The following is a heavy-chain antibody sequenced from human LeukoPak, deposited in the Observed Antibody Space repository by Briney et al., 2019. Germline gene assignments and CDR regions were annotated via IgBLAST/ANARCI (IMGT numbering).Heavy chain of an antibody. J-gene: IGHJ1*01. V-gene: IGHV3-30*02. CDR3: AKDGAAYDSSGYYYQD. D-gene: IGHD3-22*01. Sequence: GGSLRLSCAASGFTFSSYGMHWVRQAPGKGLEWVAFIRYDGSNKYYADSVKGRFTISRDNSKNTLYLQMNSLRAEDTAVYYCAKDGAAYDSSGYYYQDWGQRTLVTVSS. CDR2: IRYDGSNK. CDR1: GFTFSSYG.